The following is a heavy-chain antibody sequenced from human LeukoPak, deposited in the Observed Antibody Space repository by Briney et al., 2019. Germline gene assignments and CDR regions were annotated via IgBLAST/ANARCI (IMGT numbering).Heavy chain of an antibody. CDR2: IHRSGST. D-gene: IGHD1-14*01. CDR1: PDSTTSNF. CDR3: AREIVGGFNPGAY. J-gene: IGHJ4*02. V-gene: IGHV4-4*02. Sequence: KPSETLSLTGTVSPDSTTSNFWSWVRQPPGKGLEWIGEIHRSGSTNYNPSLQSRVTISIDRSKNQIALELSSVTAADTAVYYCAREIVGGFNPGAYWGQGTLVTVSS.